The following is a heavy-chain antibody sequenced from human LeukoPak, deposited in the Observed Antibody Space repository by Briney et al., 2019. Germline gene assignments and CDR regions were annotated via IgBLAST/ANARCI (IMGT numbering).Heavy chain of an antibody. CDR3: ARDRLIAAASYNWLDP. CDR1: GGSISSYY. Sequence: PSETLSLTCTVSGGSISSYYWSWIRQPAGKGLEWIGRIYTSGSTNYNPSLKSRVTMSVDTSKNQFSLKLSSVTAADTAVYYCARDRLIAAASYNWLDPWGQGTLVTVSS. CDR2: IYTSGST. J-gene: IGHJ5*02. V-gene: IGHV4-4*07. D-gene: IGHD6-13*01.